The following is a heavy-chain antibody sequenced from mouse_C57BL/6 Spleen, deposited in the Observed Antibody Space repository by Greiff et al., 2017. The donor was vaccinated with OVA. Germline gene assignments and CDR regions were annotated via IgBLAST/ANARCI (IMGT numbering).Heavy chain of an antibody. CDR2: IYPSDSET. V-gene: IGHV1-61*01. CDR1: GYTFTSYW. D-gene: IGHD2-4*01. J-gene: IGHJ3*01. CDR3: AKNCYDYEEALAGFAD. Sequence: QVQLKQPGAELVRPGSSVKLSCKASGYTFTSYWMDWVKQRPGQGLEWIGNIYPSDSETHYNQKFKDKATLTVDKSSSTAYMQLSSLTSEDSAVYYGAKNCYDYEEALAGFADWGQGTLVTVSA.